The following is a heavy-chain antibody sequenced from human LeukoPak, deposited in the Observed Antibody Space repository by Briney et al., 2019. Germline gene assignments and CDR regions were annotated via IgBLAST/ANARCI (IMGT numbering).Heavy chain of an antibody. CDR2: INHLGRT. D-gene: IGHD4/OR15-4a*01. Sequence: KSSETLSLTCAVDGGSFSDYYWSWIRQPPGKGLEWIGEINHLGRTNYNPSLKTRVTISVDTSKSQISLKLSSVTAADTAVYYCARDMALGWFDPWGQGTLVTVSS. J-gene: IGHJ5*02. CDR3: ARDMALGWFDP. V-gene: IGHV4-34*01. CDR1: GGSFSDYY.